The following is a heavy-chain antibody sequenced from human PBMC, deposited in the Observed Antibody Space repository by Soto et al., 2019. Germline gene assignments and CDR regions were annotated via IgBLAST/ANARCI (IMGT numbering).Heavy chain of an antibody. CDR1: EYSFSIFW. Sequence: GESLKISCQAFEYSFSIFWISWVRQLPGKGLEWMGRIDPSNSYVAYSPSFQGQVTISVDRSARTAFLRWSSLKASDSATYYCARHQAGSGNANFDFWGQGSQVTVPQ. CDR3: ARHQAGSGNANFDF. J-gene: IGHJ4*02. D-gene: IGHD3-10*01. CDR2: IDPSNSYV. V-gene: IGHV5-10-1*04.